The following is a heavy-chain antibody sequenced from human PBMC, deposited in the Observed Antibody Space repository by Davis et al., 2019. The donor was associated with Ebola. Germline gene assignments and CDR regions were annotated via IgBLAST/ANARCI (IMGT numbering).Heavy chain of an antibody. J-gene: IGHJ4*02. D-gene: IGHD6-13*01. CDR3: ARVLGSSWPGGY. CDR2: ISAYNGNT. Sequence: AASVKVSCKASGYTFTSYGISWVRQAPGQGLEWMGWISAYNGNTNYAQKLQGRVTMTTDTSTSTACMELRSLRSDDTAVYYCARVLGSSWPGGYWGQGTLVTVSS. CDR1: GYTFTSYG. V-gene: IGHV1-18*04.